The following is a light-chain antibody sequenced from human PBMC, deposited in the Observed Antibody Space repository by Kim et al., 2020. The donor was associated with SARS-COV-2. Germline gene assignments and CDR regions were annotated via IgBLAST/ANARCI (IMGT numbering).Light chain of an antibody. Sequence: APGKTARNNCGGNNIGSKSVHWYQQKPGQAPVLVIYYDSDRPSGIPERFSGSNSGNTATLTISRVEAGDEADYYCQVWDSSSDHWVFGGGTQLTVL. V-gene: IGLV3-21*04. CDR1: NIGSKS. J-gene: IGLJ3*02. CDR2: YDS. CDR3: QVWDSSSDHWV.